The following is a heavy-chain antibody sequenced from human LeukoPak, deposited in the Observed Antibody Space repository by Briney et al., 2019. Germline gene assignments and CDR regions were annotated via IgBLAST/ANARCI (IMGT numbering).Heavy chain of an antibody. CDR3: ARARYGDYYYYYYMDV. CDR2: IYYSGST. CDR1: GGSISSSSYY. Sequence: SETLSLTCTVSGGSISSSSYYWGWLRQPPGKGLEWIGYIYYSGSTNYNPSLKSRVTISVDTSKNQFSLKLSSVTAADTAVYYCARARYGDYYYYYYMDVWGKGTTVTVSS. D-gene: IGHD4-17*01. V-gene: IGHV4-61*05. J-gene: IGHJ6*03.